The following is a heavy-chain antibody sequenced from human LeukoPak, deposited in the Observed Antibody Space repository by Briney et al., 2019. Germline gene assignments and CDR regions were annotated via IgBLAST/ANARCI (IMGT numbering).Heavy chain of an antibody. V-gene: IGHV1-8*01. CDR3: ASPPPNCGGDCYPSYFDY. D-gene: IGHD2-21*02. Sequence: GASVKVSCKASGYTFTSYDINWVRQATGQGLEWMGWMNPNSGNTGYAQKFQGRVTMTRNTSISTAYMELSSLRSEDTAVYYCASPPPNCGGDCYPSYFDYWGQGTLVTVSS. J-gene: IGHJ4*02. CDR1: GYTFTSYD. CDR2: MNPNSGNT.